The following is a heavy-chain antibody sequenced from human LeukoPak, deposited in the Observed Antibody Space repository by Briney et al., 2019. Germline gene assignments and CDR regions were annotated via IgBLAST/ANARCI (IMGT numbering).Heavy chain of an antibody. CDR2: IQSDGSRK. V-gene: IGHV3-30*02. Sequence: GGSLRLSCAASGFTFSNYGLHWVRQAPGKGLEWVACIQSDGSRKYSANAVTGRFTISRDNSRNMLYLQMNSLKAEDTAVFYCARDIWPWHFDLCGRGTLVTVSS. D-gene: IGHD3-10*01. CDR3: ARDIWPWHFDL. CDR1: GFTFSNYG. J-gene: IGHJ2*01.